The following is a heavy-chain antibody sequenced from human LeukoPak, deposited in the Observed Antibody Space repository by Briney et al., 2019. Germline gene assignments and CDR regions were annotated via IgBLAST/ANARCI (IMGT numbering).Heavy chain of an antibody. V-gene: IGHV3-23*01. D-gene: IGHD1-26*01. J-gene: IGHJ6*03. CDR1: EFSFGRYA. Sequence: PGGSLRLSCAASEFSFGRYAMSWVRQAPGKGLQWVSGISGSGDSTYYADSVNGRFTISRDNSKNTLYLQMISLRAEDTAVYYCANGGGSFFRRVTYYYYYMDVWGKGTTVTVSS. CDR3: ANGGGSFFRRVTYYYYYMDV. CDR2: ISGSGDST.